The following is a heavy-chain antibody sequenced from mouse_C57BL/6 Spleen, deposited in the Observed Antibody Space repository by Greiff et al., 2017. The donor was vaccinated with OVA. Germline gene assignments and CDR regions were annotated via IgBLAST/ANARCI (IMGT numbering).Heavy chain of an antibody. CDR3: ATFYGGYFDV. CDR2: IYPGSGST. D-gene: IGHD1-1*01. CDR1: GYTFTSYW. J-gene: IGHJ1*03. Sequence: QVQLQQPGAELVKPGASVKMSCKASGYTFTSYWITWVKQRPGQGLEWIGDIYPGSGSTNYNEKFKSKATLTVDTSSSTAYMQLSSLTSDDSAIYYCATFYGGYFDVWGTGTTVTVSS. V-gene: IGHV1-55*01.